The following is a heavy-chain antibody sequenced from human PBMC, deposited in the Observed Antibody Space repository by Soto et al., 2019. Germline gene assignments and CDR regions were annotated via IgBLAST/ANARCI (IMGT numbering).Heavy chain of an antibody. CDR2: INPSGST. CDR1: GSSFIGYS. V-gene: IGHV4-34*01. CDR3: ARLWSRAAAGTGYDY. J-gene: IGHJ4*02. D-gene: IGHD6-13*01. Sequence: SETLSLTCAVDGSSFIGYSWRWIRQPPGKGMEWIGEINPSGSTNYNPSLKSRDPISVDTYKNRFSLKLSSVTGADTAVYFCARLWSRAAAGTGYDYWGQGTLVNVPS.